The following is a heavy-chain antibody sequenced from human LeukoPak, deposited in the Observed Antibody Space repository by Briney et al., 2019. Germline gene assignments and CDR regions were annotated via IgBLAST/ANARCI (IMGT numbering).Heavy chain of an antibody. CDR1: GDSISTSSYY. V-gene: IGHV4-39*07. Sequence: PSETLSLTCSVSGDSISTSSYYWGWIRQPPGKGLEWIGTIYYSGSTYYNPSLTSRVTISVDTSKNQFSLKLSSVTAADTAVYYCARGLSGYYDSSGNYYARLANGYFDYWGQGTLVTVSS. CDR2: IYYSGST. J-gene: IGHJ4*02. CDR3: ARGLSGYYDSSGNYYARLANGYFDY. D-gene: IGHD3-22*01.